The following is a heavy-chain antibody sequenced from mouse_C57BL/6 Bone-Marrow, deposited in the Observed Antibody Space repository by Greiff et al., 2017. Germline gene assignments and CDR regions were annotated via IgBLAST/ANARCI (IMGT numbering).Heavy chain of an antibody. CDR2: INPSNGGT. Sequence: QVQLQQPGTELVKPGASVKLSCKASGYTFTSYWMHWVKQRPGQGLEWIGNINPSNGGTNYNEKFKSKATLTVDKSSSTAYMQRSSLTSEDSAVYYCARGYGSSYGYYAMDYWGQGTSVTVSS. CDR3: ARGYGSSYGYYAMDY. J-gene: IGHJ4*01. V-gene: IGHV1-53*01. CDR1: GYTFTSYW. D-gene: IGHD1-1*01.